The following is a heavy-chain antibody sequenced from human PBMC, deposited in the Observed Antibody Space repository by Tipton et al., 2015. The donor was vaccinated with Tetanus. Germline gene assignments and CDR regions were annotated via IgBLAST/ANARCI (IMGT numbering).Heavy chain of an antibody. D-gene: IGHD4-23*01. CDR1: GDSISRGGYS. CDR2: IYYSGST. CDR3: ASMTPVDWYFDL. J-gene: IGHJ2*01. Sequence: TLSLTCTVSGDSISRGGYSWNWIRQHPEKGLEWIGNIYYSGSTSYNPSLKSRVTISVDTSKNQLSLKLTSVTAADTAVYYCASMTPVDWYFDLWGRGTLVTVSS. V-gene: IGHV4-61*08.